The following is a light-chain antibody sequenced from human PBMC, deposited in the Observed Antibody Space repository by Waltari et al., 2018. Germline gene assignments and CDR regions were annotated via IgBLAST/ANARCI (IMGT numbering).Light chain of an antibody. CDR1: QSISSY. CDR3: QQSYSTPRT. V-gene: IGKV1-39*01. Sequence: DIQMTQSPSSLSASVGDRVTITCRASQSISSYLNWYQQKPGKAPKRLIYSASSLESGVPSRVSGSGSGTDFTLTISSLQPEDFATYYCQQSYSTPRTFGQGTKLEIK. J-gene: IGKJ2*01. CDR2: SAS.